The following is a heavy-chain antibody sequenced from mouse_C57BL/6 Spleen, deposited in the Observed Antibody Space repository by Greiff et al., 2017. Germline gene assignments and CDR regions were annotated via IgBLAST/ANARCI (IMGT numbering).Heavy chain of an antibody. CDR1: GYTFTDYE. CDR2: IDPDTGCT. V-gene: IGHV1-15*01. CDR3: TREGGYDGNGDY. Sequence: VHLVESGAELVRPGASVTLSCKASGYTFTDYEMHWVKQTPVHGLEWIGAIDPDTGCTAYHQKFKGKAILTADKASSTAYMELRRLTSEDSAVYYGTREGGYDGNGDYWGQGTLVTVSA. D-gene: IGHD2-13*01. J-gene: IGHJ3*01.